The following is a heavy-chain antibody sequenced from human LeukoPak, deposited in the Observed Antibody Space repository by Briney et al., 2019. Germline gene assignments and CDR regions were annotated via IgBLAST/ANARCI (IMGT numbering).Heavy chain of an antibody. CDR2: IYYSGST. D-gene: IGHD1-26*01. Sequence: SETLSLTCTVSGGSISSYYWSWIRQPPGKGLEWIGYIYYSGSTKYNPSLKSRVTISVDTSKNQFSLKLSSVTAADTAVYYCARHLPKWGWDYWGQETLVTVSS. CDR3: ARHLPKWGWDY. V-gene: IGHV4-59*08. J-gene: IGHJ4*02. CDR1: GGSISSYY.